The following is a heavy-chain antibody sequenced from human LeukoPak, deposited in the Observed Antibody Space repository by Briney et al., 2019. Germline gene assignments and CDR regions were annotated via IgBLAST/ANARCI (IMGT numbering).Heavy chain of an antibody. Sequence: AGGSLRLSCAASGFTFTSYSMNWVRQAPGKGLEWVSAISGSGGSTYYADSVKGRFTISRDNSKNTLYLQMNSLRAEDTAVYYCAKDRHSSGWYGGVSYYFDYWGQGTLVTVSS. CDR1: GFTFTSYS. D-gene: IGHD6-19*01. J-gene: IGHJ4*02. CDR2: ISGSGGST. CDR3: AKDRHSSGWYGGVSYYFDY. V-gene: IGHV3-23*01.